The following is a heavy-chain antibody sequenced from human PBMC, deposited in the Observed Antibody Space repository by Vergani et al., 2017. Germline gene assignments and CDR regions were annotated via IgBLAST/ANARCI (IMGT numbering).Heavy chain of an antibody. D-gene: IGHD5-18*01. CDR3: ARQPYGAMVFGSFPYYFDY. CDR2: IYYSGST. J-gene: IGHJ4*02. V-gene: IGHV4-39*01. Sequence: LQLQESGPGLVKPSETLSLTCTVSGGSISSSSYYWGWIRQPPGKGLEWIGSIYYSGSTYYNPSLKSRVTISVDTSKNQFSLKLSSVTAADTAVYYCARQPYGAMVFGSFPYYFDYWGQGTLVTVSS. CDR1: GGSISSSSYY.